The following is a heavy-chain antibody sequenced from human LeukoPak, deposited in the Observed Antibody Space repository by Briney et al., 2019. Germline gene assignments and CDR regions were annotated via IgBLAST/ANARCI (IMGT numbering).Heavy chain of an antibody. CDR3: ATLCCGSYYMDV. CDR2: IIPISGTT. Sequence: SVKVSCKASGGTLNSYVISWVRQAPGQGLEWMGGIIPISGTTNYAQKFQGRVTITADKSTSTAYMELSSLRSEDTAVYYCATLCCGSYYMDVWGKGTAVTVSS. CDR1: GGTLNSYV. J-gene: IGHJ6*03. D-gene: IGHD2-15*01. V-gene: IGHV1-69*06.